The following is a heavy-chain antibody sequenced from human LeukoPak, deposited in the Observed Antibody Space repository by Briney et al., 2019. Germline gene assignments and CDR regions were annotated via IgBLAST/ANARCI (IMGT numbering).Heavy chain of an antibody. J-gene: IGHJ4*02. D-gene: IGHD5-24*01. CDR2: IYTSGST. Sequence: PSETLSLTCTVSGDSISSGIYYWSWIRQPAGKGLEWIGRIYTSGSTNYNPSLKSRVTISVDTSKNQFSLKLSSVTAADTAMYYCARGRVEMATIDFDYWGQGTLVTVSS. CDR1: GDSISSGIYY. CDR3: ARGRVEMATIDFDY. V-gene: IGHV4-61*02.